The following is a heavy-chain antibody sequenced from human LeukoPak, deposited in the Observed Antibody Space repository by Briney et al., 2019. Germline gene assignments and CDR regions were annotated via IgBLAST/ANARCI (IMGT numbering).Heavy chain of an antibody. CDR1: GFTFSSYA. Sequence: GGSLRLSCAASGFTFSSYAMSWVRQAPGKGLEWVSTISGSGGSTYYADSVKGRFTISRDNSKNTLYLQMNSLRAEDAAVYYCAKDTTQWLPTYFDYWGQGTLVTVSS. CDR2: ISGSGGST. CDR3: AKDTTQWLPTYFDY. D-gene: IGHD6-19*01. J-gene: IGHJ4*02. V-gene: IGHV3-23*01.